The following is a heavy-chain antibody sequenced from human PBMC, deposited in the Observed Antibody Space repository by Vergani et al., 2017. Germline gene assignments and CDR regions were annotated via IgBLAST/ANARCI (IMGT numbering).Heavy chain of an antibody. V-gene: IGHV4-39*01. CDR2: IYHSGGA. J-gene: IGHJ4*02. CDR1: GGSITSSSYY. D-gene: IGHD3-9*01. CDR3: ARTESFILRYFRWAL. Sequence: QLHLQESGPGLVKPSETLSLTCTVSGGSITSSSYYWGWLRQPPGKGLEWIGNIYHSGGAYYNPSLKGRVTISVDTSKNQFSLEVTSVTAADTAIYFCARTESFILRYFRWALWGQGTLVTVSS.